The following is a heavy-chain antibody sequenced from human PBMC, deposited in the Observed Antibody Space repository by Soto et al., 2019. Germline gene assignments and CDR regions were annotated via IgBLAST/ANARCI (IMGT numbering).Heavy chain of an antibody. CDR2: IYYSGST. V-gene: IGHV4-31*02. CDR3: ARDLWGYCGTDCYPLDV. D-gene: IGHD2-21*02. Sequence: SAPRSLTWPVPCGSISRGGYFGTWIRQHPGKGLEWIGYIYYSGSTYYNPSLKSRVTISVDTSKNQFSLKLSSVTAADTAVYYCARDLWGYCGTDCYPLDVWGQGTTVTVSS. J-gene: IGHJ6*02. CDR1: CGSISRGGYF.